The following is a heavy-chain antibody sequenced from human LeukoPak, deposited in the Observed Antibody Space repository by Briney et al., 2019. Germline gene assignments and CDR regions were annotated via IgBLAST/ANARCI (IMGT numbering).Heavy chain of an antibody. CDR3: ARDITMYGGFAGDY. V-gene: IGHV3-30*04. CDR2: ISYDGSNK. CDR1: GFTFSSYA. J-gene: IGHJ4*02. Sequence: GGSLRLSCAASGFTFSSYAMHWVRQAPGKGLEWVAVISYDGSNKYYADSVKGRFTISRDNSKNTLYLQMNSLRAEDTAVYYCARDITMYGGFAGDYWGQGTLVTVSS. D-gene: IGHD3-10*02.